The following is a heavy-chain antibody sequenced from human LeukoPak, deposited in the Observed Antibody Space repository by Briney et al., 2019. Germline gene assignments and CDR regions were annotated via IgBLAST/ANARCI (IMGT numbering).Heavy chain of an antibody. Sequence: SVKVSCKASGGTFSSYAISWVRQAPGQGLEWMGGIIPIFGTANYAQKFQGRVTITTDESTSTAYMELSSLRSEDTAVYYCARGYGFRRFDYMDVWGRGTTVTVSS. CDR1: GGTFSSYA. CDR2: IIPIFGTA. V-gene: IGHV1-69*05. D-gene: IGHD5-18*01. CDR3: ARGYGFRRFDYMDV. J-gene: IGHJ6*03.